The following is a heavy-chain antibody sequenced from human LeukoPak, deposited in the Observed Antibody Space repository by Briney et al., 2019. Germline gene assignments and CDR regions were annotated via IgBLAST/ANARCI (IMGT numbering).Heavy chain of an antibody. CDR2: INQSGTT. J-gene: IGHJ4*02. CDR1: GGSFSGYY. Sequence: SETLSLTCAVFGGSFSGYYWSWIRQPPGKGLEWIGEINQSGTTTYNPSLKSRVTMSVDTPKTQFSLRLSSLTAADTAVYYCARGVDSSGYNTDFDYWGQGTLVTVSS. D-gene: IGHD3-22*01. CDR3: ARGVDSSGYNTDFDY. V-gene: IGHV4-34*01.